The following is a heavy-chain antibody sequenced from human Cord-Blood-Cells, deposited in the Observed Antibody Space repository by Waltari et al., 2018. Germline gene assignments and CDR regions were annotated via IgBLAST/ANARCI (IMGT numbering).Heavy chain of an antibody. D-gene: IGHD3-22*01. Sequence: QVQLVQSGAEVKKPGASVKVSCKASGGNFSSHATSWVRQAPGPGLEWMGGIIPIFGTANYAQKFQGRVTITADESTSTAYMELSSLRSEDTAVYYCARDRHGYYDSSGYYYFDYWGQGTLVTVSS. V-gene: IGHV1-69*01. CDR3: ARDRHGYYDSSGYYYFDY. CDR2: IIPIFGTA. CDR1: GGNFSSHA. J-gene: IGHJ4*02.